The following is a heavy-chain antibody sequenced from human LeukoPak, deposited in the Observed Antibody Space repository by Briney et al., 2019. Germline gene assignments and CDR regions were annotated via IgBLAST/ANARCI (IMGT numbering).Heavy chain of an antibody. CDR1: GYSFTSYW. V-gene: IGHV5-51*01. CDR3: ARRLYYYDSSGYYHNAFDI. J-gene: IGHJ3*02. Sequence: GESLKISCKGSGYSFTSYWIGWVRQMSGKGLEWMGIIYPGDSDTRYSPSFQGQVTISADKSISTAYLQWSSLKASDTAMYYCARRLYYYDSSGYYHNAFDIWGQGTMVTVSS. CDR2: IYPGDSDT. D-gene: IGHD3-22*01.